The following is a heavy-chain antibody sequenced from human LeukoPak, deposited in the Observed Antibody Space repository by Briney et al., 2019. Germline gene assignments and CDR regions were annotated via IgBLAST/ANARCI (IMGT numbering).Heavy chain of an antibody. Sequence: GASVKVSCKASGYTFTSYDINWVRQATGQGLEWMGWMNPNSGNTGYAQKFQGRVTMTRNTSISTADMELSSLRSEDTAVYYCAREMATKAYVIDYWGRGTLVTVSS. D-gene: IGHD5-24*01. CDR3: AREMATKAYVIDY. J-gene: IGHJ4*02. V-gene: IGHV1-8*01. CDR2: MNPNSGNT. CDR1: GYTFTSYD.